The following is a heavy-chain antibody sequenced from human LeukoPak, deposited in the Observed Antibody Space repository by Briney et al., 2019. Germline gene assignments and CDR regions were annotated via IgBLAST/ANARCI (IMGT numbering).Heavy chain of an antibody. CDR3: ARASLDV. CDR2: INHSGST. V-gene: IGHV4-34*01. D-gene: IGHD6-6*01. Sequence: PSETLSLTCAVYGGSFSGYYWSWIRQPPGKGLEWIGEINHSGSTNYNPSLKSRVTVSVDTSKNQFSLKLSSVTAADTAVYYCARASLDVWGQGTTVTVSS. CDR1: GGSFSGYY. J-gene: IGHJ6*02.